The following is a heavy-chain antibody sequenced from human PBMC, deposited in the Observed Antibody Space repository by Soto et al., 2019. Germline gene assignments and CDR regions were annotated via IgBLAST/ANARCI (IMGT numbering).Heavy chain of an antibody. D-gene: IGHD3-10*01. CDR3: ASELPMVRGVIIPSFDY. J-gene: IGHJ4*02. Sequence: HPGGSLRLSCAASGFTFSSYGMHWVRQAPGKGLEWVAVIWYDGSNKYYADSVKGRFTISRDNSKNTLYLQMNSLRAEDTAVYYCASELPMVRGVIIPSFDYWGQGTLVTVSS. V-gene: IGHV3-33*01. CDR1: GFTFSSYG. CDR2: IWYDGSNK.